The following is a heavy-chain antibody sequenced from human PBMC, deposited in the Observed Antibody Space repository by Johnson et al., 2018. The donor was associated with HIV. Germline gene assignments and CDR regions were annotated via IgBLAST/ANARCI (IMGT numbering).Heavy chain of an antibody. Sequence: QVQLVESGGGLVKPGGSLRLSCAASGFSFSDYYLSWFRQAPGKGLEWVSYISSTATNIDYADSVKGRFTISRDNAKNSLYLQMNSLRADDTAVYYCARERATLFFRASGAAFNVWGQGTMVTVSS. V-gene: IGHV3-11*04. CDR2: ISSTATNI. CDR1: GFSFSDYY. D-gene: IGHD3-3*01. J-gene: IGHJ3*01. CDR3: ARERATLFFRASGAAFNV.